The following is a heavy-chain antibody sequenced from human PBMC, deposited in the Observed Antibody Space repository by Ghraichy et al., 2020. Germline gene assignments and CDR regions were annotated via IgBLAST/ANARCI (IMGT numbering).Heavy chain of an antibody. J-gene: IGHJ3*02. CDR3: ARDLWDYVWGSLLGAFDI. D-gene: IGHD3-16*01. Sequence: GGSLRLSCAASGFTFSSYGMHWVRQAPGKGLEWVAVIWYDGSNKYYADSVKGRFTISRDNSKNTLYLQMNSLRAEDTAVYYCARDLWDYVWGSLLGAFDIWGQGTMVTVSS. CDR2: IWYDGSNK. V-gene: IGHV3-33*01. CDR1: GFTFSSYG.